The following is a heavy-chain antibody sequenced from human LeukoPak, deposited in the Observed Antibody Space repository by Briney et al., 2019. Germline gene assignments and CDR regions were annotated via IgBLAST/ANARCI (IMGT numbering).Heavy chain of an antibody. CDR1: GYTFTSYG. CDR2: IIPIFGTA. Sequence: SVKVSCKASGYTFTSYGISWVRQAPGQGLEWMGGIIPIFGTANYAQKFQGRVTITADESTSTAYMELSSLRSEDTAVYYCASEDTAMVYDYWGQGTLVTVSS. V-gene: IGHV1-69*13. D-gene: IGHD5-18*01. J-gene: IGHJ4*02. CDR3: ASEDTAMVYDY.